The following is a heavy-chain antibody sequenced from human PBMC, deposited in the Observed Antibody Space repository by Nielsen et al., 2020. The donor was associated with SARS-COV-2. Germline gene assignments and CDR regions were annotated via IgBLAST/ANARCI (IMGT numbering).Heavy chain of an antibody. CDR2: IYYSGNT. CDR3: ARANHYYYYMDV. CDR1: GGSISSYY. Sequence: SETLSLTCTVSGGSISSYYWSWIRQYPGKGLEWIGFIYYSGNTYYNPSLKSRVTISVDTSKNQFSLKLSSVTAADTAVYYCARANHYYYYMDVWGKGTTVTVSS. J-gene: IGHJ6*03. V-gene: IGHV4-59*06.